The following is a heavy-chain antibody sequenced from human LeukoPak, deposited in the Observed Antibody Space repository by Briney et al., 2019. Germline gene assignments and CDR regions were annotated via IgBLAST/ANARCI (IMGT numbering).Heavy chain of an antibody. J-gene: IGHJ4*02. V-gene: IGHV3-23*01. D-gene: IGHD5-18*01. CDR1: GFTFTSYA. CDR3: AKGWIQLWSHGAY. CDR2: ISDSSDTT. Sequence: GGSLRLSCAASGFTFTSYAMSWVRQAPGKGLEWVSVISDSSDTTFYAHSVKGRFTISRDNSKNTLYLQMNSLRAEDTAVCYCAKGWIQLWSHGAYWGRGTLVTVSS.